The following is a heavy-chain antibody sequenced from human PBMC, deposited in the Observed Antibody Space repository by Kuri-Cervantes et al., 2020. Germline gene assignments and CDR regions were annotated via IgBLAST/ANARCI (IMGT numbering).Heavy chain of an antibody. J-gene: IGHJ3*01. CDR2: IYSGTST. CDR1: GFTVSSNY. CDR3: AKVRPSETYYGAFDF. D-gene: IGHD3-16*01. V-gene: IGHV3-53*01. Sequence: GESLKISCAASGFTVSSNYMSWVRQAPGKGLEWVSVIYSGTSTYYADSVKGRFTISRDDAKNSLYLQMNSLRAEDTAVYYCAKVRPSETYYGAFDFWGQGTVVTVSS.